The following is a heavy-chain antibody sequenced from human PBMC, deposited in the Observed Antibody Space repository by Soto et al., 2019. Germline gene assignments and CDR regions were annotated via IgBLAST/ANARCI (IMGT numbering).Heavy chain of an antibody. V-gene: IGHV4-34*01. J-gene: IGHJ4*02. CDR1: GGSFSGYY. Sequence: SETLSLTCAVYGGSFSGYYWSWIRQPPGKGLEWIGEINHSGSTNYNPSLKSRVTISVDTSKNQFSLKMSSVTAADTGIYYCARLDCATECRQYFFDHWGQGTLVTVSS. CDR2: INHSGST. CDR3: ARLDCATECRQYFFDH. D-gene: IGHD2-15*01.